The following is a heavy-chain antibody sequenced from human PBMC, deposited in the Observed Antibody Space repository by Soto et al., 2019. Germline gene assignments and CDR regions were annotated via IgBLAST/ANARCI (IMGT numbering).Heavy chain of an antibody. V-gene: IGHV1-2*04. CDR2: INTNSGDT. Sequence: ASVKVSCKAAGYTFTGYHIHWVRQAPGQGLEWMGWINTNSGDTNYAQKFRGWVTMTRDTSINTAYVELGRLTSDDTAVYYCARWVGPPNWFEPRGQGTMVTVSS. CDR3: ARWVGPPNWFEP. J-gene: IGHJ5*02. D-gene: IGHD1-26*01. CDR1: GYTFTGYH.